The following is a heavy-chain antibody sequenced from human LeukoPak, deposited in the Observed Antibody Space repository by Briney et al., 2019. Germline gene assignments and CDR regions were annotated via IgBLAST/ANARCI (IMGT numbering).Heavy chain of an antibody. CDR3: AKEGRGSGSYCTD. CDR2: ISGGGGST. V-gene: IGHV3-23*01. Sequence: GRSLRLSCAASGFTFSSYAMSWVRQAPGKGLEWVSTISGGGGSTYYADSVKGRFTISRDNSKNTLYLQMNSLRAEDTAVYYCAKEGRGSGSYCTDWGQGTLVTVSS. J-gene: IGHJ4*02. CDR1: GFTFSSYA. D-gene: IGHD3-10*01.